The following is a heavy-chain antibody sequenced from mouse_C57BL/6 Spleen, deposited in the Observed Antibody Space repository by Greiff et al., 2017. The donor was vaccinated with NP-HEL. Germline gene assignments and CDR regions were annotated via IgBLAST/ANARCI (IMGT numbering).Heavy chain of an antibody. CDR3: TGRRLLPPDY. J-gene: IGHJ2*01. CDR2: IRLKSDNYAT. Sequence: EVKVEESGGGLVQPGGSMKLSCVASGFTFSNYWMNWVRQSPEKGLEWVAQIRLKSDNYATHYAESVKGRFTISRDDSKSSVYLQMNNLRAEDTGIYYCTGRRLLPPDYWGQGTTLTVSS. V-gene: IGHV6-3*01. CDR1: GFTFSNYW. D-gene: IGHD1-1*01.